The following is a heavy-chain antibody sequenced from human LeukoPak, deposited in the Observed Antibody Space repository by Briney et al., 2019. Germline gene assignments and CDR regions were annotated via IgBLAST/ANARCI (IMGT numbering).Heavy chain of an antibody. CDR3: ARAGLRGDDAFDI. CDR1: GFTFSSYG. J-gene: IGHJ3*02. D-gene: IGHD3/OR15-3a*01. V-gene: IGHV3-30*03. Sequence: GGSLRLSCAASGFTFSSYGMHWVRQAPGKGLEWVAVISYDGSNKYYADSVKGRFTISRDNSKNTLYLQMNSLRAEDTAVYYCARAGLRGDDAFDIWGQGTMVTVSS. CDR2: ISYDGSNK.